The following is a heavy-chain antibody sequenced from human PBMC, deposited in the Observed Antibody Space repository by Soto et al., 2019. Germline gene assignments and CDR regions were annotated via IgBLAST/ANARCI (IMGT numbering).Heavy chain of an antibody. Sequence: QVQLVQSGAEVKKPGASVKVSCKASGYTFTSYGISWVRQAPGQGLEWMGWISAYNGNTNYAQKLQGRVTMTTDTSTSTAYMEVRSLRSDDTAVYYCARDVVEIVVVAATTYNWFDPWGQGTLVTVSS. V-gene: IGHV1-18*01. D-gene: IGHD2-15*01. CDR2: ISAYNGNT. CDR3: ARDVVEIVVVAATTYNWFDP. J-gene: IGHJ5*02. CDR1: GYTFTSYG.